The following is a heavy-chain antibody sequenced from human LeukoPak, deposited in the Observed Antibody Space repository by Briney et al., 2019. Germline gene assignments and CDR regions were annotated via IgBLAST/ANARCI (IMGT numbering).Heavy chain of an antibody. J-gene: IGHJ4*02. CDR1: GYTFTSYG. D-gene: IGHD1-26*01. CDR3: TRDRSASGSQNY. Sequence: GASVKVSFKTSGYTFTSYGIGWVRQAPGQGLEWMAWISPYNGDTNYAQKLQGRVTVTTDTSTTTAYMELRSLRSDDTAVYYCTRDRSASGSQNYWGQGTLVTVSS. CDR2: ISPYNGDT. V-gene: IGHV1-18*01.